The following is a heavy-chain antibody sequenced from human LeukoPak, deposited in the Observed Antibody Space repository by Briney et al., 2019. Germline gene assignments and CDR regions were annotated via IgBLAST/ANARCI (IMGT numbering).Heavy chain of an antibody. D-gene: IGHD3-10*01. CDR2: TYYRSKWYN. Sequence: SQTLSLTCAISGDSVSSNSAAWNWIRQSPSRGLEWLGRTYYRSKWYNDYAVSVKSRITIYPDTSKNQFSLQLNSVTPEDTAVYYCARSGMVRGVIIRDFDYWGQGTLVTVSS. CDR3: ARSGMVRGVIIRDFDY. J-gene: IGHJ4*02. V-gene: IGHV6-1*01. CDR1: GDSVSSNSAA.